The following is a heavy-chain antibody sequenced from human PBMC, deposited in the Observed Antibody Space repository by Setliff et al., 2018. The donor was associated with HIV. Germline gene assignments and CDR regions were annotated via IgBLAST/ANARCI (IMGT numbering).Heavy chain of an antibody. J-gene: IGHJ4*02. CDR2: ISSTSTTI. CDR3: AREDQLLSGDY. CDR1: GFTFSSYS. Sequence: GVSLRLSCAASGFTFSSYSMNWVRQAPGKGLEWLSYISSTSTTIYYADSVKGRFTISRDNAKNSLYLEMNSLRVEDTAVYYCAREDQLLSGDYWGQGTLVTVSS. D-gene: IGHD2-2*01. V-gene: IGHV3-48*01.